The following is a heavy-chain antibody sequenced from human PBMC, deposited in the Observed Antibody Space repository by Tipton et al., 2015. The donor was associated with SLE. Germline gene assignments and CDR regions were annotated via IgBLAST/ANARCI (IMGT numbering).Heavy chain of an antibody. Sequence: SLRLSCAAPGFTFNSYAMSWVRQAPEKGLQWVSAISGSGGSTNYADSVKGRFSISRDNSKNTLYLQMNSLRAEDTAIYYCAKHVGCVSCSADAFHIWGQGTMVTVSS. CDR3: AKHVGCVSCSADAFHI. CDR1: GFTFNSYA. J-gene: IGHJ3*02. CDR2: ISGSGGST. D-gene: IGHD2-15*01. V-gene: IGHV3-23*01.